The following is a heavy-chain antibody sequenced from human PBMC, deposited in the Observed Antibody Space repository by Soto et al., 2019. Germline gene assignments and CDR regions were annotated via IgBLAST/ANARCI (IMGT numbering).Heavy chain of an antibody. D-gene: IGHD5-12*01. CDR1: GGSISSGGYY. V-gene: IGHV4-31*03. J-gene: IGHJ6*02. CDR3: ARNIVATNRRGYYYGMDV. CDR2: IYYSGST. Sequence: SETLSLTCTVSGGSISSGGYYWSWIRQHPGKGLEWIGYIYYSGSTYYNPSLKSRVTISVDTSKNQFSLKLSSVTAADTAVYYCARNIVATNRRGYYYGMDVWGQGTTVTVSS.